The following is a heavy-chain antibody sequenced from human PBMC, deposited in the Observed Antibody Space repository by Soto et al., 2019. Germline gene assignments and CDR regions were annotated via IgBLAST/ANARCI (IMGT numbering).Heavy chain of an antibody. J-gene: IGHJ4*02. CDR1: GYTFTNYG. CDR3: ARAGGGGIIVLTARPEDF. Sequence: VQLVQSGAEVRQPGASVKVSCKTSGYTFTNYGISWVRQAPGQGLEWMGWISAYNGNTNYARKLQGRVTMTTDTSTSTAYMELRSLTSDDTAVYYCARAGGGGIIVLTARPEDFWGQGTLVTVSS. V-gene: IGHV1-18*01. D-gene: IGHD6-6*01. CDR2: ISAYNGNT.